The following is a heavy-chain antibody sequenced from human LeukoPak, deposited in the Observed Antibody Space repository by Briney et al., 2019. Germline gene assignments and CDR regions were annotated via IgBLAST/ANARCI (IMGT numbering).Heavy chain of an antibody. D-gene: IGHD2-2*02. CDR2: ISSSSSYI. J-gene: IGHJ4*02. Sequence: GGSLRLSCAASGFTFSSYSMNWVRQAPGKGLEWVSSISSSSSYIYYADSVKGRFTISRDNAKNSLYLQMNSLRAEDTAVYYCARVGDHCSSTSCYSLVFYFDYWGQGTLVTVSS. V-gene: IGHV3-21*01. CDR3: ARVGDHCSSTSCYSLVFYFDY. CDR1: GFTFSSYS.